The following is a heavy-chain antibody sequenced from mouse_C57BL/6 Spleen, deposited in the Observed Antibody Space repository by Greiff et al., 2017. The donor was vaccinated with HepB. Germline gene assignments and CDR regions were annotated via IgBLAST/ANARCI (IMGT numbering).Heavy chain of an antibody. CDR2: IYPGSGNT. CDR1: GYTFTDYY. J-gene: IGHJ2*01. CDR3: ARRQLRLGYFDY. Sequence: VQLQQSGAELVRPGASVKLSCKASGYTFTDYYINWVKQRPGQGLEWIARIYPGSGNTYYNEKFKGKATLTAEKSSSTAYMQLSSLTSEDSAVYFCARRQLRLGYFDYWGQGTTLTVSS. D-gene: IGHD3-2*02. V-gene: IGHV1-76*01.